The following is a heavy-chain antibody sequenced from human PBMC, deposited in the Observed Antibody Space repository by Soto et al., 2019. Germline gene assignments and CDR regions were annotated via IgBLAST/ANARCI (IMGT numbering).Heavy chain of an antibody. J-gene: IGHJ6*02. D-gene: IGHD6-19*01. Sequence: GGSLRLSCAASGFTFSSYGMHWVRQAPGKGLEWVAVISYDGSNKYYADSVKGRFTISRDNSKNTLYLQMNSLRAEDTAVYYCAKGLLLYSSGWYSSYYYGMDVWGQGTTVTVSS. CDR1: GFTFSSYG. CDR2: ISYDGSNK. V-gene: IGHV3-30*18. CDR3: AKGLLLYSSGWYSSYYYGMDV.